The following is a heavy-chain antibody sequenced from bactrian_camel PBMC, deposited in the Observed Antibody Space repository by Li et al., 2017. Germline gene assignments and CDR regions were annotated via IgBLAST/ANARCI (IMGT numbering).Heavy chain of an antibody. CDR1: GYTSRTYC. D-gene: IGHD6*01. CDR3: ALAVPCMGWSMPAPKASDFGY. V-gene: IGHV3S53*01. J-gene: IGHJ6*01. Sequence: HVQLVESGGGSVQVGGSLRLSCEASGYTSRTYCMGWFRQAPGKAREGVAHLDTDGSTTYADSVQGRFTISQNNAKDTVYLQMESLKFEDTAVYYCALAVPCMGWSMPAPKASDFGYWGQGTQVTVS. CDR2: LDTDGST.